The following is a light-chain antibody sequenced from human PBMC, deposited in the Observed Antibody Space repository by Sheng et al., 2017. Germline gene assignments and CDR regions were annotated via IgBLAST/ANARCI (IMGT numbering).Light chain of an antibody. CDR2: AAS. Sequence: EVVLTQSPGTLSVSPGERATLSCRASQSVTSNFLAWYQQKVGQAPRLLIYAASSRAAGIPDRFTGGGSGTDFALTISGLEPEDFSVYYCQQYGSFPITFGQGTRLEIK. J-gene: IGKJ5*01. CDR1: QSVTSNF. CDR3: QQYGSFPIT. V-gene: IGKV3-20*01.